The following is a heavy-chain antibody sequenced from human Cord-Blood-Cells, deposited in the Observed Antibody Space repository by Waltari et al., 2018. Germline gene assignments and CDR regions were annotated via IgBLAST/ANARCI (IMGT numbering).Heavy chain of an antibody. V-gene: IGHV4-38-2*01. CDR3: ARGAGYDY. J-gene: IGHJ4*02. D-gene: IGHD1-26*01. CDR2: IYHSGST. Sequence: QVQLQESGPGLVKPSETLSLTCAVSGYSISSGYYWGWLRQPPGKGLEWIGSIYHSGSTYYNPSLKSRVTISVDTSKNQFSLKLSSVTAADTAVYYCARGAGYDYWGQGTLVTVSS. CDR1: GYSISSGYY.